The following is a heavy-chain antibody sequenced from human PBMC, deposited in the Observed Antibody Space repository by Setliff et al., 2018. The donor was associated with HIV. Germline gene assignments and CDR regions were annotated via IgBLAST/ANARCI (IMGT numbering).Heavy chain of an antibody. CDR1: GGSISSYY. Sequence: SETLSLTCTVSGGSISSYYWSWIRQSPGKGLEWIGYTYTSGSTNYNPSLKSRVTISVDTSKNQFSLRLSSVTAADTAMYYCARHVGISIGGTRGDFDCWGQGTLVTVSS. J-gene: IGHJ4*02. V-gene: IGHV4-4*09. CDR2: TYTSGST. D-gene: IGHD6-13*01. CDR3: ARHVGISIGGTRGDFDC.